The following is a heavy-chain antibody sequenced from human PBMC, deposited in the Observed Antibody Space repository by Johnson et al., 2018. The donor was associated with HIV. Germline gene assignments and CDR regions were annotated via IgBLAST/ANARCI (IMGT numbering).Heavy chain of an antibody. J-gene: IGHJ3*02. CDR2: ISYDGSNK. D-gene: IGHD6-6*01. CDR3: ARVEQLGAFDI. Sequence: QMQLVESGGGVVQPGRSLRLSCAASGFTFSSYALHWVRQAPGKGLEWVTVISYDGSNKYYADSVKGRFTISRDNSKNTLYLQRNSLRVEDTAVYYCARVEQLGAFDIWGQGTMVTVSS. CDR1: GFTFSSYA. V-gene: IGHV3-30*04.